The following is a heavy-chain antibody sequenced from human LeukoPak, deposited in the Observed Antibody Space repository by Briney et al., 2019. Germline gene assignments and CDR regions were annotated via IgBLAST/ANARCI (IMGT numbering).Heavy chain of an antibody. Sequence: GGSLRLSCAASGFTFSSYSMNWVRQAPGKGLEWVSSISSSSSYIYYADSVKGRFPISRGNAKNSLYLQMNSLRAEDTAVYYCARGFAYSSGWYPPEDAFDIWGQGTMVTVSS. CDR1: GFTFSSYS. J-gene: IGHJ3*02. CDR3: ARGFAYSSGWYPPEDAFDI. CDR2: ISSSSSYI. D-gene: IGHD6-19*01. V-gene: IGHV3-21*01.